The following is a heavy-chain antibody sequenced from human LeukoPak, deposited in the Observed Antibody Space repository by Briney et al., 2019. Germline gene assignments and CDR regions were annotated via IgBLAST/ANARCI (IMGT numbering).Heavy chain of an antibody. Sequence: GGSLRLSCAASGFTFSSYWMHWVRQAPGKGLVWVSRINSDGSSTSYADSVKGRFTISRDNAKNTLYLQMNSLRAEDTAVYYCASSWYYDFCSGREALYWGQGTLVTVSS. CDR1: GFTFSSYW. D-gene: IGHD3-3*01. J-gene: IGHJ4*02. CDR3: ASSWYYDFCSGREALY. CDR2: INSDGSST. V-gene: IGHV3-74*01.